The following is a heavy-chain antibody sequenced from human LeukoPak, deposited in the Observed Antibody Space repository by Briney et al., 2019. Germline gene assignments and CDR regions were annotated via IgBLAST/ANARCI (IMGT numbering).Heavy chain of an antibody. Sequence: GSLRLSCAASGFTFSDYSMNWVRQAPGKGLEWISYIGIDSGNTNYADSVKGRFTISGDKAKNSLYLQMNSLRVEDTAVYYCVVVVEPPDSDGFDVWGQGTMITVSS. CDR3: VVVVEPPDSDGFDV. D-gene: IGHD1-14*01. CDR2: IGIDSGNT. J-gene: IGHJ3*01. CDR1: GFTFSDYS. V-gene: IGHV3-48*01.